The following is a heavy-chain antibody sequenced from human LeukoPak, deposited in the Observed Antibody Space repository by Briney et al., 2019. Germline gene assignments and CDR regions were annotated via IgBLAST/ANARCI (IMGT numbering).Heavy chain of an antibody. CDR3: ARDRDRLGAAAGFDY. D-gene: IGHD6-13*01. CDR1: GFTFSSYS. J-gene: IGHJ4*02. V-gene: IGHV3-21*01. CDR2: ISSSSSYI. Sequence: PGGSLRLSCAASGFTFSSYSMNWVRQAPGKGLEWVSSISSSSSYIYYADSVKGRFTISRDNAKNSLYLQMNSLRAEDTAVYYCARDRDRLGAAAGFDYWGQGTLVTVSS.